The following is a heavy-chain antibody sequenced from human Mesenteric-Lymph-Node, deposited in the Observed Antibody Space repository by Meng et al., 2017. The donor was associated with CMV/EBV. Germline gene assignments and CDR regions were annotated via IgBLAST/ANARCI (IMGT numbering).Heavy chain of an antibody. CDR2: IKQDGSEK. D-gene: IGHD1-1*01. CDR3: ARDLPYNFGSIDY. J-gene: IGHJ4*02. V-gene: IGHV3-7*01. CDR1: GFTFSSYW. Sequence: GGSLRLSCAASGFTFSSYWMSWVRQAPGKGLEWVANIKQDGSEKYYVDSVKGRFTISRDNAKNSLFLQMNSLRAEDTAVYYCARDLPYNFGSIDYWGQGTLVTVSS.